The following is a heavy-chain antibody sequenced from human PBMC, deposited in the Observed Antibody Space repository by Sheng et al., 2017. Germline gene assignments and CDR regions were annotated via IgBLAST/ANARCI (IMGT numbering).Heavy chain of an antibody. D-gene: IGHD3-10*02. CDR1: GFTFSSYG. CDR3: ARDMVGXCYNDY. Sequence: QVQLVESGGGVVQPGRSLRLSCAASGFTFSSYGMHWVRQAPGKGLEWVAVIWYDGSNKYYADSVKGRFTISRDNSKNTLYLQMNSLRAEDTAVYYCARDMVGXCYNDYVGEDLGHGLV. CDR2: IWYDGSNK. V-gene: IGHV3-33*01. J-gene: IGHJ4*03.